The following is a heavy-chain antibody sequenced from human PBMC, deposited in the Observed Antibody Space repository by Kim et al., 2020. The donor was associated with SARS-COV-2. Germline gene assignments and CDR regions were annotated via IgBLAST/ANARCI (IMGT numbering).Heavy chain of an antibody. V-gene: IGHV4-4*02. J-gene: IGHJ6*02. CDR2: IYHSGST. D-gene: IGHD6-19*01. CDR1: GGSISSSNW. CDR3: ARDRSLAVAGHYYYYGMDV. Sequence: SETLSLTCAVSGGSISSSNWWSWVRQPPGKGLEWIGEIYHSGSTNYNPSLKSRVTISVDKSKNQFSLKLSSVTAADTAVYYCARDRSLAVAGHYYYYGMDVWGQGTTVTVSS.